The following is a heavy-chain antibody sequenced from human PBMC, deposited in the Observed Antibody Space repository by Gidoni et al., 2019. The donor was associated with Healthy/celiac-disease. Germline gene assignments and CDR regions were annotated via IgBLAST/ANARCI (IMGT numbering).Heavy chain of an antibody. CDR1: VGSISSSSYY. V-gene: IGHV4-39*01. CDR2: IYYSGST. CDR3: ARRSGGAYYYDSSGYRFDY. Sequence: QLQLQESGPGLVKPSETLSLTCTVPVGSISSSSYYWGWIRQPPGKGLEWIGSIYYSGSTYYNPSLKSRVTISVDTSKNQFSLKLSSVTAADTAVYYCARRSGGAYYYDSSGYRFDYWGQGTLVTVSS. D-gene: IGHD3-22*01. J-gene: IGHJ4*02.